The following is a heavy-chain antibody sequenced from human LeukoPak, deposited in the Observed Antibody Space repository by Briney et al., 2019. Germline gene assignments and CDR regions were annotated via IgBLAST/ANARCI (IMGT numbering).Heavy chain of an antibody. V-gene: IGHV5-51*01. Sequence: MSGESLKISCKGSGYGFTSYWIGWVRQMPGKGLEWMGIIYPGDSDTRYSPSFQGQVTISADKSISTAYLQWSSLKASDTAMYYCARLESEMATIRVYYFDYWGQGTLVTVSS. J-gene: IGHJ4*02. CDR1: GYGFTSYW. CDR2: IYPGDSDT. CDR3: ARLESEMATIRVYYFDY. D-gene: IGHD5-24*01.